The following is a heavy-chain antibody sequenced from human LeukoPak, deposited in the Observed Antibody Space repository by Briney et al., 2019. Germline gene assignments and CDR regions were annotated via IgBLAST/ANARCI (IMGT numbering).Heavy chain of an antibody. V-gene: IGHV3-74*01. J-gene: IGHJ4*02. Sequence: PGGSLRLSCAASGFTFSSYWMHWVRQAPGKGLVWVSRINSDGSSTSYADSVKGRFTISRDNAKNTLYLQMNSLRAEDTAVYYCASEAYDYGDYFPDYWGQGTLVTVSS. CDR3: ASEAYDYGDYFPDY. CDR2: INSDGSST. CDR1: GFTFSSYW. D-gene: IGHD4-17*01.